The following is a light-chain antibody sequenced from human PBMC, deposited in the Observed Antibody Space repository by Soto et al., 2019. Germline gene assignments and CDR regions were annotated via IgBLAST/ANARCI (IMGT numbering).Light chain of an antibody. CDR3: QKYNSVPFT. CDR1: QDIFNF. Sequence: DIQMTQSPSSLSASVGDRVTITCRASQDIFNFLAWYQQTPGKVPKLLIYAASALQSGVPSRFSGSGSGTDFTLTISSLQPEDVATYYCQKYNSVPFTFGPGTKVDIK. CDR2: AAS. J-gene: IGKJ3*01. V-gene: IGKV1-27*01.